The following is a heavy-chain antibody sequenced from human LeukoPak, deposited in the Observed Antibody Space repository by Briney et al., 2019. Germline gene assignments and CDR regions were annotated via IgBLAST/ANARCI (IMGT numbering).Heavy chain of an antibody. CDR1: GYTLTELS. V-gene: IGHV1-24*01. D-gene: IGHD2-15*01. Sequence: ASVKVSCKVSGYTLTELSMHWVRQAPGKGLEWMGGFDPEDGETIYAQKFQGRVTMTEDTSTDTAYMELSSLRSEDTAVYYCATEYCSGGSCYHYGMDVWGQGTTVTVSS. CDR2: FDPEDGET. J-gene: IGHJ6*02. CDR3: ATEYCSGGSCYHYGMDV.